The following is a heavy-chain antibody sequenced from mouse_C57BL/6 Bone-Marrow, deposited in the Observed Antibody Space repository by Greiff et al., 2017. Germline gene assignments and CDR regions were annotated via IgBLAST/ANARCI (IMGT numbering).Heavy chain of an antibody. CDR3: ARSPSSHYCSSPFAY. V-gene: IGHV1-39*01. CDR2: INPNYGTT. Sequence: VQLQQSGPELVTPGASVKISCKASGYSFTDYNMNWVKQSNGKSLEWLGVINPNYGTTSYNQKFKGKATLTVDQASSTAYMQLNSLTSEDSAVYYCARSPSSHYCSSPFAYWGQGTLVTVSA. D-gene: IGHD1-1*01. J-gene: IGHJ3*01. CDR1: GYSFTDYN.